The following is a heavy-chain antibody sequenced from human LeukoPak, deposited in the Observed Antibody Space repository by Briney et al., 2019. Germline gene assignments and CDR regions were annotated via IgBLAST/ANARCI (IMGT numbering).Heavy chain of an antibody. D-gene: IGHD5-18*01. CDR2: IYYSGST. J-gene: IGHJ4*02. V-gene: IGHV4-39*01. CDR3: ARVDTAMALLFDY. CDR1: GGSISSSSYY. Sequence: PSETLSLTCTVSGGSISSSSYYWGWIRQPPGTGLEWIGSIYYSGSTYYNPSLKSRVTISVDTSKNQFSLKLSSVTAADTAVYYCARVDTAMALLFDYWGQGTLVTVSS.